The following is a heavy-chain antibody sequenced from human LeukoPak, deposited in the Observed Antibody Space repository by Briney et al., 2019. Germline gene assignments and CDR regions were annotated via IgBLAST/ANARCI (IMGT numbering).Heavy chain of an antibody. V-gene: IGHV3-23*01. CDR2: ISVGGTT. J-gene: IGHJ5*02. D-gene: IGHD4-11*01. CDR1: GFTFIRYT. CDR3: ANGCSYTKFGLCDR. Sequence: GGSLRLSSAPPGFTFIRYTMNWLRQAPGRGLEWVSGISVGGTTYYSDSMKGRFTISRDNSKNTLYLQVNSLTAEDTAVYYCANGCSYTKFGLCDRWAQGTLVTVSS.